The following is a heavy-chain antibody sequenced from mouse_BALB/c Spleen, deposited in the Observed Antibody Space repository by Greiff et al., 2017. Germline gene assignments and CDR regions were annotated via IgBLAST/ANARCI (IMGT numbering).Heavy chain of an antibody. V-gene: IGHV1-7*01. D-gene: IGHD4-1*01. CDR3: ARRELGTFDY. CDR2: INPSTGYT. J-gene: IGHJ2*01. Sequence: VQLQQSGAELAKPGASVKMSCKASGYTFTSYWMHWVKQRPGQGLEWIGYINPSTGYTEYNQKFKDKATLTADKSSSTAYMQLSSLTSEDSAVYYCARRELGTFDYWGQGTTLTVSS. CDR1: GYTFTSYW.